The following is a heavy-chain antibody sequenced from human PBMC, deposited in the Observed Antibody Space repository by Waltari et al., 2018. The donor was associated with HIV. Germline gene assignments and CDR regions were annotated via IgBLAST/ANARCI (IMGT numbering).Heavy chain of an antibody. V-gene: IGHV4-61*02. CDR3: ARDYEQWLAQNLYYYYGMDV. CDR2: IYTSGST. CDR1: GGSISSGSYS. D-gene: IGHD6-19*01. Sequence: QVQLQESGPGLVKPSQTLSLTCTVSGGSISSGSYSWSWIRQPAGEGLEWIGRIYTSGSTNYNPSLKSRVTISVDTSKNQFSLKLSSVTAADTAVYYCARDYEQWLAQNLYYYYGMDVWGQGTTVTVSS. J-gene: IGHJ6*02.